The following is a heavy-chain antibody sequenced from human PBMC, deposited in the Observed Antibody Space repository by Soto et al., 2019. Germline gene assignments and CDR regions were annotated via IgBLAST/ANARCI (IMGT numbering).Heavy chain of an antibody. CDR1: GYTFTGYY. D-gene: IGHD3-16*01. CDR2: INPNSGGT. CDR3: ARDLRGTNYYYYGMDV. Sequence: ASVKVSGKASGYTFTGYYMHWVRQAPGQGLEWMGWINPNSGGTNYAQKFQGWVTMTRDTSISTAYMELSRLRSDDTAVYYCARDLRGTNYYYYGMDVWGQGTTVTVSS. V-gene: IGHV1-2*04. J-gene: IGHJ6*02.